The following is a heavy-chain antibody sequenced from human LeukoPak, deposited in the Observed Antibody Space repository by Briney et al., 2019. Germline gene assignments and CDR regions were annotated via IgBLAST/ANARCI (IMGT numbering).Heavy chain of an antibody. CDR1: GGSISSYY. CDR2: IYYSGST. CDR3: ARMEGYCSSTSCYDGNWFDP. V-gene: IGHV4-59*08. J-gene: IGHJ5*02. D-gene: IGHD2-2*01. Sequence: PSETLSLTCTVSGGSISSYYWSWIRQPPGKGLEWIGYIYYSGSTNYNPSLKSRVTISVDTSKNQFSLKLSSVTAADTAVYYCARMEGYCSSTSCYDGNWFDPWGQGTLVTVSS.